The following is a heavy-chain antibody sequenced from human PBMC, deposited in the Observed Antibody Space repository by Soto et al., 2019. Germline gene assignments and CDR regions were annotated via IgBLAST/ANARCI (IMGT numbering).Heavy chain of an antibody. V-gene: IGHV4-4*02. CDR1: GGSMSSSNW. CDR3: ARSKATVLDY. CDR2: AHHIGRA. J-gene: IGHJ4*02. Sequence: QVRLQESGPGLVKPSGTLSLTCTVSGGSMSSSNWWNWVRQPPGKGLVWIGEAHHIGRANYNPSLNRRVTISVDKSKSHFLPKSPSVTAADTAVYYCARSKATVLDYWGQGTMITVSS. D-gene: IGHD4-17*01.